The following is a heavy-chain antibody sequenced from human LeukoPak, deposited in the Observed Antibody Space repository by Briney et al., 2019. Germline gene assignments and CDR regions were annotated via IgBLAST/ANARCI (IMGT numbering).Heavy chain of an antibody. CDR2: ISSSSSYI. CDR1: GFTFSSYS. Sequence: GGSLRLSCAASGFTFSSYSMNWVRQAPGKGLEWVSSISSSSSYIYYADSVKGRFTISRDNAKNSLYLQMNSLRAEDTAVYYCARGSISSWYYYMDVWGKGTTVTVSS. J-gene: IGHJ6*03. V-gene: IGHV3-21*01. D-gene: IGHD6-13*01. CDR3: ARGSISSWYYYMDV.